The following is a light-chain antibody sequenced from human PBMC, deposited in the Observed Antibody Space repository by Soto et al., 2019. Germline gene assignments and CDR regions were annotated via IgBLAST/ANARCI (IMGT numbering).Light chain of an antibody. CDR2: DVS. Sequence: QSVLTQPASVSGSPGQSITISCTGTSSDVGGYNYVSWYQQHPGKAPKLMIYDVSNRPSGVSNRFSGSKPCNTASLTISGLQAEDEADYYCSSYTSSSTLVFGGGTKLTVL. V-gene: IGLV2-14*01. J-gene: IGLJ3*02. CDR3: SSYTSSSTLV. CDR1: SSDVGGYNY.